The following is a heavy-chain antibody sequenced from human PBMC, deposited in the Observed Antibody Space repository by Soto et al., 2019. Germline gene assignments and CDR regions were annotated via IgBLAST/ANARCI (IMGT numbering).Heavy chain of an antibody. Sequence: PGGSLRLSCVASGFVFSRYGMHWVRQAPGKGLEWVAVISYDGSSKFHSDSLKGRFTISRDNSKNTLYLQMNSLRPEDTAVYYCAKDGCASMSCYCNDWGQGILVTVS. CDR1: GFVFSRYG. CDR2: ISYDGSSK. V-gene: IGHV3-30*18. CDR3: AKDGCASMSCYCND. D-gene: IGHD2-2*01. J-gene: IGHJ4*02.